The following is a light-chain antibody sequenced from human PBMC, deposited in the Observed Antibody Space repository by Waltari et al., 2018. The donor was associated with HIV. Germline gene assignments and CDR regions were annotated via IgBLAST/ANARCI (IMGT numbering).Light chain of an antibody. CDR1: SADIGGNT. CDR2: NPY. J-gene: IGLJ2*01. Sequence: QSVLTQPPSASGTPGQTVTISCSGSSADIGGNTVNWYKQLPGTAPKLLIYNPYQRPSGVPDRVSASQSGTSASLAISGLQSEDEADYYCAAWDDSMEGHVFGGGTKLTIL. CDR3: AAWDDSMEGHV. V-gene: IGLV1-44*01.